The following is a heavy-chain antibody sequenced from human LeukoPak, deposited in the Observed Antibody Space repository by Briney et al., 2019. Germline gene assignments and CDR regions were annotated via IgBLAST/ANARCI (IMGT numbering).Heavy chain of an antibody. Sequence: GGSLRLSCAASGFAFDDYAMHWVRQAPGTGLEWVSLISGDGGSTYYADSVKGRFTISRDNSKNTLYLQMNSLRAEDTAVYYCARVGGFPPHFDYWGQGTLVTVSS. CDR3: ARVGGFPPHFDY. J-gene: IGHJ4*02. D-gene: IGHD2-15*01. CDR1: GFAFDDYA. CDR2: ISGDGGST. V-gene: IGHV3-43*02.